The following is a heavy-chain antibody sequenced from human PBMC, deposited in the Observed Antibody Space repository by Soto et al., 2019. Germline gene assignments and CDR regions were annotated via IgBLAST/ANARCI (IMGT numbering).Heavy chain of an antibody. V-gene: IGHV1-46*01. Sequence: ASVKVSCKASGYTFTSYYMHWVRQAPGQGLEWMGIINPSGGSTSYAQKFQGRVTMTRDTSTSTVYMELSSLRSEDTAVYYCASDYDSSGYYYVGTNNYYYYGMDVWGQGTTVTGSS. CDR3: ASDYDSSGYYYVGTNNYYYYGMDV. D-gene: IGHD3-22*01. CDR2: INPSGGST. J-gene: IGHJ6*02. CDR1: GYTFTSYY.